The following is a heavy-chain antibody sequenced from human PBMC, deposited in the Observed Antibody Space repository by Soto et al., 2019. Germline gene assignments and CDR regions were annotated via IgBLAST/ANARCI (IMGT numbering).Heavy chain of an antibody. J-gene: IGHJ6*02. CDR2: IIPIFGTA. Sequence: QVQLVQSGAEVKKPGSSVKVSCKASGGTFSSYAISWVRQAPGQGLEWMGGIIPIFGTANYAQKFQGRVTITADESTSTAYMELSSLRSEDTAVYYCARVPEDSSWYGRGYYYYGMDVWGQGTTVTVSS. CDR3: ARVPEDSSWYGRGYYYYGMDV. V-gene: IGHV1-69*01. D-gene: IGHD6-13*01. CDR1: GGTFSSYA.